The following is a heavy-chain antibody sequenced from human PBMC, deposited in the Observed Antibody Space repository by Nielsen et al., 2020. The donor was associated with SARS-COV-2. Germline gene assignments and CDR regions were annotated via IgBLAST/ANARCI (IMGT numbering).Heavy chain of an antibody. CDR1: GGSFSGYY. Sequence: GSLRLSCAVYGGSFSGYYWSWIRQPPGKGLEWIGEINHSGSTNYNPSLKSRVTISVDTSKNQFSLKLSSVTAADTAVYYCARCRIAAYWDYWGQGTLVTVSS. D-gene: IGHD6-13*01. CDR2: INHSGST. J-gene: IGHJ4*02. CDR3: ARCRIAAYWDY. V-gene: IGHV4-34*01.